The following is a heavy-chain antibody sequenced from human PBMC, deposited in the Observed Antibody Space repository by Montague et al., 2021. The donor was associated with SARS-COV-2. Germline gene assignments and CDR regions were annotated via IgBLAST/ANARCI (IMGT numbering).Heavy chain of an antibody. Sequence: SETLSLTCSVSGASVTSESWGWIRQTPGKGLEWIAYIYDTGIIDYHPSLRSRTTIAVDTSKNQLSLKLTSVSAAETAVYFCAREREGSDIFDLWGQGTMVTVSS. CDR3: AREREGSDIFDL. J-gene: IGHJ3*01. CDR2: IYDTGII. D-gene: IGHD2-21*01. CDR1: GASVTSES. V-gene: IGHV4-59*02.